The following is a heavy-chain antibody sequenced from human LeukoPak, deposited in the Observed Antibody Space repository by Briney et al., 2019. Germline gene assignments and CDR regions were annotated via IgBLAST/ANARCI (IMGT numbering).Heavy chain of an antibody. Sequence: GASVKVSCKVSGYTLTELSMHWVRQAPGKGLEWMGGFDPEDGETIYAQKFQGRVTMTEDTSTDTAYMELSSLRSEDTAVYYCARGHGFGELLSIDYWGQGTLVTVSS. V-gene: IGHV1-24*01. CDR2: FDPEDGET. D-gene: IGHD3-10*01. J-gene: IGHJ4*02. CDR1: GYTLTELS. CDR3: ARGHGFGELLSIDY.